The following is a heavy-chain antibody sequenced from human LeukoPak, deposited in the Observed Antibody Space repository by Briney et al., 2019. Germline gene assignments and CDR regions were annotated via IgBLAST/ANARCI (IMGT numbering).Heavy chain of an antibody. CDR3: ARGRTTYDFWSGYLFDY. D-gene: IGHD3-3*01. J-gene: IGHJ4*02. V-gene: IGHV4-34*01. CDR1: GGPFGGYY. CDR2: INHIGST. Sequence: SETLSLTXAVYGGPFGGYYWSWIRQSPGKGLEWVGEINHIGSTNYNPSLKSRVTISVDTSKNQFSLKLSSVTAADTAVYYCARGRTTYDFWSGYLFDYWGQGTLVTVSS.